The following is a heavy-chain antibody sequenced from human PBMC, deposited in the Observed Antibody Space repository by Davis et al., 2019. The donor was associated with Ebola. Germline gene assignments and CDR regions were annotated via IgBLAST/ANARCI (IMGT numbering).Heavy chain of an antibody. Sequence: GESLKISCVASGFTFSSYAMSWVRQAPGKGLEWVSAISGSGGSTYYADSVKGRFTISRDNSRDTLYLQINSLRVEDTAVYYCARRGTSAGGGGAAGVYFEYWGQGTLVTVSS. J-gene: IGHJ4*02. CDR1: GFTFSSYA. CDR2: ISGSGGST. D-gene: IGHD6-13*01. V-gene: IGHV3-23*01. CDR3: ARRGTSAGGGGAAGVYFEY.